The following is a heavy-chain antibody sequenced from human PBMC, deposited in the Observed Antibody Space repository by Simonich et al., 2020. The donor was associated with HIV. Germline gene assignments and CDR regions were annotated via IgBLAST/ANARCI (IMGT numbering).Heavy chain of an antibody. CDR1: GFTFSSYA. Sequence: VQLLESGGGLVQPGGSLRLSCAASGFTFSSYAMHWVRQAPGKGLEWVAVISYDGSNKYYADSVKGRFTISRDNSKNTLYLQMNSLRAEDTAVYYCARDAAYYDFWSGSNYYYYYMDVWGKGTTVTVSS. V-gene: IGHV3-30*07. CDR2: ISYDGSNK. CDR3: ARDAAYYDFWSGSNYYYYYMDV. D-gene: IGHD3-3*01. J-gene: IGHJ6*03.